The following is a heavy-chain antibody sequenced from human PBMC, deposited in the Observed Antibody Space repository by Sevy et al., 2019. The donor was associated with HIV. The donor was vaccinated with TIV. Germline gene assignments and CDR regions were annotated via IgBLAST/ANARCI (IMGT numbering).Heavy chain of an antibody. CDR3: AGENAWGRGYS. CDR2: IYYNGHI. Sequence: SETLSLTCTVSGGSITSLYWNWIRQPPGKGLEWIANIYYNGHINYNPSLKSRVTLSLDTSKNQFSLRLSSVTAADTAMYYCAGENAWGRGYSWVQGPLVTVSS. J-gene: IGHJ4*02. D-gene: IGHD1-26*01. CDR1: GGSITSLY. V-gene: IGHV4-59*08.